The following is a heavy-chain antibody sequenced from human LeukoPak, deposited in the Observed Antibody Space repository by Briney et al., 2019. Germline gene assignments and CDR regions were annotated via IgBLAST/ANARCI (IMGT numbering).Heavy chain of an antibody. J-gene: IGHJ6*02. CDR1: GVTFSSYW. D-gene: IGHD3-16*01. CDR2: INHNGNVN. Sequence: GGSLRLSCAASGVTFSSYWMNWARQAPGKGLEWVASINHNGNVNYYVDSVKGRFTIPRDNAKNSLYLQMSNLRAEDTAVYFCARGGGLDVWGQGATVTVSS. V-gene: IGHV3-7*03. CDR3: ARGGGLDV.